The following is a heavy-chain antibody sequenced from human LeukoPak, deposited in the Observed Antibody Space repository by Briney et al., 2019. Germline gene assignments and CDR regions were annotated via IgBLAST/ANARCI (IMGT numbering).Heavy chain of an antibody. CDR2: INANSGGI. V-gene: IGHV1-2*02. CDR3: ARGEIDGPDFDQ. J-gene: IGHJ4*02. CDR1: GYVFTAHY. Sequence: ASVKVSCKASGYVFTAHYMHWVRQAPGQGLEWMGWINANSGGINYAQKFQGRVTMTRDTSITTAYMEVSGLRSVDTAVYFCARGEIDGPDFDQWGQGTLVTVSS. D-gene: IGHD5-24*01.